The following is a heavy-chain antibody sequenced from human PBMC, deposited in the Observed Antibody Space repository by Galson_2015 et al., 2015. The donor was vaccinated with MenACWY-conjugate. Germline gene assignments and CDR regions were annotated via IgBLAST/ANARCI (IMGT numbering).Heavy chain of an antibody. V-gene: IGHV1-69*13. CDR1: GGTFSSYA. J-gene: IGHJ3*02. D-gene: IGHD3-3*01. CDR3: ASFLEWLNFDI. Sequence: SVKVSCKASGGTFSSYAISWERQAPGQGLEWMGGIIPIFGTANYAQKFQGRVTITADESTSTAYMELSSLRSEDTAVYYCASFLEWLNFDIWGQGTMVTVSS. CDR2: IIPIFGTA.